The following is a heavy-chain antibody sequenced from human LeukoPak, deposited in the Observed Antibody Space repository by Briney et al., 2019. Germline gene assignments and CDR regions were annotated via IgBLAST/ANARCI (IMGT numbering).Heavy chain of an antibody. V-gene: IGHV3-15*01. CDR1: GFTFSNAW. Sequence: GGSLRLSCAASGFTFSNAWMSWVRQAPGKGLEWVGRIKSKTDGGTTDYAAPVKGRFTISRDNAKNSLYLQMNSLRAEDTAVYYCAREMAYYYYYYGMDVWGQGTTVTVSS. D-gene: IGHD5-24*01. J-gene: IGHJ6*02. CDR2: IKSKTDGGTT. CDR3: AREMAYYYYYYGMDV.